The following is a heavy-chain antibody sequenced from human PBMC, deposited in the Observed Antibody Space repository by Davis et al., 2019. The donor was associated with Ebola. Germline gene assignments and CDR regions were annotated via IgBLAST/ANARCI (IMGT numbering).Heavy chain of an antibody. CDR3: ARGRGYSSSWRKNWFDP. Sequence: MPSETLSLTCAVYGGSFSGYYWSWIRQPPGKGLEWIGEINYSGSTNYNPSLKSRVTISVDTSKNQFSLKLSSVTAADTAVYYCARGRGYSSSWRKNWFDPWGQGTLVTVSS. CDR2: INYSGST. CDR1: GGSFSGYY. D-gene: IGHD6-13*01. V-gene: IGHV4-34*01. J-gene: IGHJ5*02.